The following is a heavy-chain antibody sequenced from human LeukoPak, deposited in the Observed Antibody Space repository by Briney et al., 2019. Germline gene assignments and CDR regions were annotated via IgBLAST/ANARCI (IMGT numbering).Heavy chain of an antibody. D-gene: IGHD3-10*01. V-gene: IGHV3-30*02. CDR1: GFTFSNAW. CDR3: AKDYSKPSYYGSGSYYRPNWFDP. J-gene: IGHJ5*02. CDR2: IRYDGSNK. Sequence: PGGSLRLSCAASGFTFSNAWMSWVRQAPGKGLEWVTFIRYDGSNKYYADSVKGRFTISRDNSKNTLYLQMNSLRAEDTAVYYCAKDYSKPSYYGSGSYYRPNWFDPWGQGTLVTVSS.